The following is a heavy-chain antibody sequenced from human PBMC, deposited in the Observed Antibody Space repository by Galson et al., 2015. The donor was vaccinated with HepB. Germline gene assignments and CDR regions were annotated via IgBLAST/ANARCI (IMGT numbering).Heavy chain of an antibody. V-gene: IGHV3-21*01. CDR1: GFTFSSYS. CDR3: AREYCSSTSCYLGGWSY. Sequence: SLRLSCAASGFTFSSYSMNWVRQAPGKGLEWVSSISSSSSYIYYADSVKGRFTIPRDNAKNSLYLQMNSLRAEDTAVYYCAREYCSSTSCYLGGWSYWGQGTLVTVSS. J-gene: IGHJ4*02. CDR2: ISSSSSYI. D-gene: IGHD2-2*01.